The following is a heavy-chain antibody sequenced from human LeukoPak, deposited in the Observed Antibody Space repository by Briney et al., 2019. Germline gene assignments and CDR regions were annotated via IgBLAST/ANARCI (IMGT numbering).Heavy chain of an antibody. J-gene: IGHJ6*04. V-gene: IGHV4-59*01. CDR3: ARELLWFGMDV. CDR2: IYYSGST. CDR1: GGSISSYY. D-gene: IGHD3-10*01. Sequence: PSETLSLTCTVSGGSISSYYWSWIRQPPGKGLEWIGYIYYSGSTNYNPSLKSRVTISVDTSKNQFSLKLSSVTAADTAVYYCARELLWFGMDVWGKGTTVTISS.